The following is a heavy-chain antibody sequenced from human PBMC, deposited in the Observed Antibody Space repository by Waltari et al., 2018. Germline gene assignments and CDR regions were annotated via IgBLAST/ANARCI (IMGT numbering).Heavy chain of an antibody. CDR3: AREEKDNSGYRTTRFGY. CDR1: GFTFSNYA. D-gene: IGHD5-12*01. CDR2: ISNSGGST. V-gene: IGHV3-23*01. Sequence: EVQLLESGGGLVQPGGSMSLSCDTSGFTFSNYAMSWVRQAPGEGLEWVSAISNSGGSTWYAVAVKGRLTISRDNSKNKVCLQMDSLRAEDTAVYYCAREEKDNSGYRTTRFGYWGQGTLVTVSS. J-gene: IGHJ4*02.